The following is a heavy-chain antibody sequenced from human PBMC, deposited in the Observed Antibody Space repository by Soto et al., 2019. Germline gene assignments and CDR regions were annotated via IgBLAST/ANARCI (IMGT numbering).Heavy chain of an antibody. D-gene: IGHD2-2*01. CDR3: ASCSSTSCYYYYGMDV. J-gene: IGHJ6*02. CDR1: GGSFSGYY. CDR2: INHSGST. Sequence: QVQLQQWGAGLLKPSETLSLTCAVYGGSFSGYYWSWIRQPPGKGLEWIGEINHSGSTNYNPSLKSRATISVDTSKNQFSLKLSSVTAADTAVYYCASCSSTSCYYYYGMDVWGQGTTVTVSS. V-gene: IGHV4-34*01.